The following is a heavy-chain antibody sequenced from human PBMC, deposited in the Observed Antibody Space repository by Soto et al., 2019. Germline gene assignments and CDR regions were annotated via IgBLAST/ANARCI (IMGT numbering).Heavy chain of an antibody. Sequence: DVQLVESGGGLIQPGESLRLSCVAFGITVSGTKYVAWARQAPGKGLEWVSALYDVLGSFYADSVKGRFTTSSDRSRSTVYLQMNDLRPDDTAVYYCASWREREHAFDVWGQGTAVIVSP. D-gene: IGHD1-1*01. CDR1: GITVSGTKY. J-gene: IGHJ3*01. CDR2: LYDVLGS. CDR3: ASWREREHAFDV. V-gene: IGHV3-53*01.